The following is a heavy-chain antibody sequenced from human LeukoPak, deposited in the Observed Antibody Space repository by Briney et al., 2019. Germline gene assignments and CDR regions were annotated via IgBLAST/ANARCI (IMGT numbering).Heavy chain of an antibody. D-gene: IGHD3-22*01. CDR3: VTDGVVDGTGDPEY. Sequence: ASVTVSFTCSAYTFTFYYMHRVRQAPGQGQEWMGWINTNSGGNNYAPQYQGRVTITMNTSINKAYIELSRQIYNHTAIYYCVTDGVVDGTGDPEYWGQVTLVTVVS. J-gene: IGHJ4*02. CDR1: AYTFTFYY. V-gene: IGHV1-2*02. CDR2: INTNSGGN.